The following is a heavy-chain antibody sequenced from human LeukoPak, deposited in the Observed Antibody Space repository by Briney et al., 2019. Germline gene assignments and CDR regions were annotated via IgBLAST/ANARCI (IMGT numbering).Heavy chain of an antibody. CDR1: GFTFSDYY. J-gene: IGHJ6*02. D-gene: IGHD5-12*01. V-gene: IGHV3-11*01. CDR3: ARDLVATIIKTACGMDV. CDR2: ISSSGSTI. Sequence: KSGGSLRLSCAASGFTFSDYYMSWIRQAPGKGLEWVSYISSSGSTIYYADSVKGRFTISRDNAKNSLYLQMNSLRAEDTAVYYCARDLVATIIKTACGMDVWGQGTTVTVSS.